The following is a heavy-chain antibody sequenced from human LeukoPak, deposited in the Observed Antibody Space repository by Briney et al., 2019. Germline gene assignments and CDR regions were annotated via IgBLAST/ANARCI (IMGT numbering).Heavy chain of an antibody. V-gene: IGHV3-48*02. CDR1: DGSTKTNYW. CDR2: TSNSGSTK. J-gene: IGHJ6*02. D-gene: IGHD1-14*01. CDR3: ARDPVTTGSHYYYYGLDV. Sequence: PSETLSLTCTVSDGSTKTNYWWTWVRQPPGKGLEWVSYTSNSGSTKYYADSVKGRFTISRDNVKNSLYLLMNSLRDEDTAVYYCARDPVTTGSHYYYYGLDVWGQGTTVTVSS.